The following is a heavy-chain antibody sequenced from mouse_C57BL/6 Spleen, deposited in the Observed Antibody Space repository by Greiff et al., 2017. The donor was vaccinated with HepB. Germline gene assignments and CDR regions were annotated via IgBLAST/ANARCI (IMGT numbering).Heavy chain of an antibody. J-gene: IGHJ4*01. CDR3: ASYYYGSSYPYAMDY. D-gene: IGHD1-1*01. CDR2: IWSGGST. Sequence: VKLMESGPGLVQPSQSLSITCTVSGFSLTSYGVHWVRQSPGKGLEWLGVIWSGGSTDYNAAFISRLSISKDNSKSQVFFKMNSLQADDTAIYYCASYYYGSSYPYAMDYWGQGTSVTVSS. CDR1: GFSLTSYG. V-gene: IGHV2-2*01.